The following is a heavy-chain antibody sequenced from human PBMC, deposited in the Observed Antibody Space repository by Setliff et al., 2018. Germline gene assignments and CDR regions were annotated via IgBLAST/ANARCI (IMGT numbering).Heavy chain of an antibody. D-gene: IGHD2-2*01. J-gene: IGHJ3*02. V-gene: IGHV1-8*01. CDR2: MNPNSGNT. CDR3: ARVRAMTYGAFDI. CDR1: GYTFTSYD. Sequence: ASVKVSCKASGYTFTSYDINWVRQATGQGLEWMGWMNPNSGNTGYAQKLQGRVTMTRNTSISTAYMELSSLRSEDTAVYYCARVRAMTYGAFDIWGQGTMVTVSS.